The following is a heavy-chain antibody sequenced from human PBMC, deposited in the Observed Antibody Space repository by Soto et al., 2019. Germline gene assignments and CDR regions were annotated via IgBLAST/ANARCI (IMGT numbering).Heavy chain of an antibody. CDR2: INHSGST. J-gene: IGHJ4*01. D-gene: IGHD1-26*01. Sequence: AETLSLTCAFYGTSFSGYYWSWIRQPPGKGLEWIGEINHSGSTNYNPSLKSRVTISVDTSKNQFSLKLSSVTAADTAVYYCARDGTWPQCGNFGYRGQRTLGHGL. CDR3: ARDGTWPQCGNFGY. V-gene: IGHV4-34*01. CDR1: GTSFSGYY.